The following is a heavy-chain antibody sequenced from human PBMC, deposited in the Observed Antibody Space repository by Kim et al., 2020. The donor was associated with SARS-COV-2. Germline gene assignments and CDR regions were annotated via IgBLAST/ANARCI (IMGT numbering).Heavy chain of an antibody. J-gene: IGHJ4*02. CDR2: GST. CDR3: ARGSKGDY. V-gene: IGHV4-34*01. Sequence: GSTTYTPSLKSRVTISVDTSKNQFSLKLSSVTAADTAVYYCARGSKGDYWGQGTLVTVSS.